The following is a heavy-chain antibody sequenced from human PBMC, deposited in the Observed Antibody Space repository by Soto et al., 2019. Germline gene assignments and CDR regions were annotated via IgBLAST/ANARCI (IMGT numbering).Heavy chain of an antibody. J-gene: IGHJ4*02. Sequence: QVQLVLSGADVKKPGASEKFSCKASGYSFTGYAIQWVRQAPGQRLEWMGWINAGNGETKYSHKFQGRVTITRDTSATTAYMEVSGLTSEDPAVYYCARGLAGTDHFDYWGQGALVTVS. CDR2: INAGNGET. CDR1: GYSFTGYA. V-gene: IGHV1-3*01. CDR3: ARGLAGTDHFDY. D-gene: IGHD3-3*02.